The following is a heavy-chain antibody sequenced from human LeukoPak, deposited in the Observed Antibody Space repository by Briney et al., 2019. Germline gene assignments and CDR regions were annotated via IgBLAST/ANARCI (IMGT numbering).Heavy chain of an antibody. V-gene: IGHV1-46*01. J-gene: IGHJ4*02. CDR3: ARDLRSYSSGWEPLDY. CDR2: INPSGVTT. Sequence: ASVEVSCKASGYTFTSYYIHWVRLAPGQGLEWMEIINPSGVTTSYAQKFQGRLTMTRDMATRAVYMELSSLRSEDTAVYYCARDLRSYSSGWEPLDYWGQGTLVTVSS. D-gene: IGHD6-19*01. CDR1: GYTFTSYY.